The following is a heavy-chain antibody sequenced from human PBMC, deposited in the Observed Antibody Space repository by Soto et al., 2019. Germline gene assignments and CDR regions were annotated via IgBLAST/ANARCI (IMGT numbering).Heavy chain of an antibody. V-gene: IGHV4-39*07. CDR1: GGSTIRRSYY. CDR2: IYYSGST. D-gene: IGHD3-9*01. J-gene: IGHJ3*01. CDR3: ASLNFDILTGYYAFDL. Sequence: SETQSITCPVSGGSTIRRSYYCLWVHQPPGKGLEWIGSIYYSGSTYYNPSLKSRVTTSLDTSKNQFSLKLSSVTAADTAIYYCASLNFDILTGYYAFDLWGQGKMVT.